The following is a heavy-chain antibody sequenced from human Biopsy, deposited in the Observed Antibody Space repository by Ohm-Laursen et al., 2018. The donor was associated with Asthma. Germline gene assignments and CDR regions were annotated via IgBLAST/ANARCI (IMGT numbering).Heavy chain of an antibody. D-gene: IGHD2-2*01. V-gene: IGHV4-34*01. CDR2: INHSGST. Sequence: TLSLTCAVYGGSFSGYYWSWIRQPPGKGLEWIGEINHSGSTNYNPSLKSRVTISVDTSKNQFSLKLSSVTAEDTAVYYCARAGQCSSTSCYNPGWFDPWGQGTLVTVSS. CDR3: ARAGQCSSTSCYNPGWFDP. CDR1: GGSFSGYY. J-gene: IGHJ5*02.